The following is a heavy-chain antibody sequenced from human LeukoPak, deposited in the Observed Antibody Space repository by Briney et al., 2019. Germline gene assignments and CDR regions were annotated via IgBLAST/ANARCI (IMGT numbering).Heavy chain of an antibody. J-gene: IGHJ6*03. CDR2: IYHSGST. CDR3: ARLRDYYYMDV. CDR1: GYSISSGYY. Sequence: ASETLSLTCAVSGYSISSGYYWGWIRQPPGKGLERIGSIYHSGSTYYNPSLKSRVTISVDTSKNQFSLKLSSVTAADTAVYYCARLRDYYYMDVWGKGTTVTVSS. V-gene: IGHV4-38-2*01.